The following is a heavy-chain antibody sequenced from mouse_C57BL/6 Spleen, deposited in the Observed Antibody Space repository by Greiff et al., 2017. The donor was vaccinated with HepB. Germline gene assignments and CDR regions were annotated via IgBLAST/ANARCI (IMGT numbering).Heavy chain of an antibody. V-gene: IGHV1-82*01. CDR3: ARGAAQAPLAY. CDR2: IYPGDGDT. CDR1: GYAFSSSW. Sequence: VQLQQSGPELVKPGASVKISCKASGYAFSSSWMNWVKQRPGKGLEWIGRIYPGDGDTNYNGKFKGKATLTADKSSSTAYMQLSSLTSEDSAVYFCARGAAQAPLAYWGQGTLVTVSA. D-gene: IGHD3-2*02. J-gene: IGHJ3*01.